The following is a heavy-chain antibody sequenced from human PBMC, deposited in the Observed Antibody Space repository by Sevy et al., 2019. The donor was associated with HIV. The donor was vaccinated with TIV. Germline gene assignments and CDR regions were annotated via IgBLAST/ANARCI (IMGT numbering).Heavy chain of an antibody. CDR3: TSSMDPWWLNFDY. V-gene: IGHV3-73*01. J-gene: IGHJ4*02. D-gene: IGHD2-15*01. CDR1: GFTFSGSV. Sequence: GGSLRLSCAASGFTFSGSVMHWVRQASGKGLEWVGRIRSKANSYATAYAASVKGRFTISRDDSKNTAYLQMNSLKTEDTAVYYCTSSMDPWWLNFDYWGQGTLVTVSS. CDR2: IRSKANSYAT.